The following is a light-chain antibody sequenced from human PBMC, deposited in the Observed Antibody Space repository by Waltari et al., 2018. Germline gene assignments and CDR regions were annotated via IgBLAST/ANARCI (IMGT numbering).Light chain of an antibody. V-gene: IGKV3-15*01. CDR1: QRVGTI. J-gene: IGKJ1*01. CDR3: QQYNNWPRT. Sequence: EIVMPQSPATLSVSPGERATLSCRASQRVGTILAWSQQQPGQAPRLLLFGASTRATDIPARFSGSGSGTEFTLTISSLQSEDVAVYYCQQYNNWPRTFGQGTKVEIK. CDR2: GAS.